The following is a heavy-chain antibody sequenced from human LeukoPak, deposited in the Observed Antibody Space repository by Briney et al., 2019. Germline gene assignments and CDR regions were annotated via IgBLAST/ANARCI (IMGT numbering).Heavy chain of an antibody. V-gene: IGHV1-18*01. CDR1: GYTFTSYG. Sequence: ASVKVSCKASGYTFTSYGISWVRQAPGQGLEWMGWISAYNGNTNYAQKLQGRVTMTTDTSTSTAYMELRSLRPDDTAVYYCARVESVLRFFDYWGQGTLVTVSS. D-gene: IGHD3-3*01. CDR2: ISAYNGNT. J-gene: IGHJ4*02. CDR3: ARVESVLRFFDY.